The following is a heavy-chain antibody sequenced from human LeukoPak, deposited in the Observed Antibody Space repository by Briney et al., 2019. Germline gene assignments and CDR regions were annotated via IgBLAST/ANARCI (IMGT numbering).Heavy chain of an antibody. CDR2: IRSSSDYL. CDR3: ASSSGNWKLDY. CDR1: GFTFSSYN. D-gene: IGHD3-3*01. J-gene: IGHJ4*02. V-gene: IGHV3-21*01. Sequence: GGSLRLSCAASGFTFSSYNMNWVHQAPGKGLEWVSSIRSSSDYLYYADSVKGRLTISRDNAKNSMYLQMNSLRAEDTAVYYCASSSGNWKLDYWGQGTLVIVSS.